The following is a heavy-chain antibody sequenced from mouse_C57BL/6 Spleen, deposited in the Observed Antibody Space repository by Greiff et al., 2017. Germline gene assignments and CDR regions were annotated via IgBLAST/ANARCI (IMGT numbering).Heavy chain of an antibody. CDR1: GYTFTDHT. J-gene: IGHJ4*01. Sequence: QVQLQQSDAELVKPGASVKISCKVSGYTFTDHTIHWMKQRPEQGLEWIGYIYPRAGSTTYNEKFKGKATLTADKSSSTAYMQLNSLTSEDSAVYVCARGEWLLLSLMDYWGQGTSVTVSS. D-gene: IGHD2-3*01. CDR2: IYPRAGST. V-gene: IGHV1-78*01. CDR3: ARGEWLLLSLMDY.